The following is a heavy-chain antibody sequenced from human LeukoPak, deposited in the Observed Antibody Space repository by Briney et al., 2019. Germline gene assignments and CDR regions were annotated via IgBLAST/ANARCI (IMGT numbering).Heavy chain of an antibody. D-gene: IGHD5-24*01. Sequence: GGSLRFSGAASGFSFNSNSMNWLRQAQGKGLEWVVSISSSSTYIYYADSLKGRVTISRDNANNPLYLQVNSLRAEDTAVYYCARAGDGYRPLVFWGEGTLVTVSS. CDR2: ISSSSTYI. CDR1: GFSFNSNS. J-gene: IGHJ4*02. CDR3: ARAGDGYRPLVF. V-gene: IGHV3-21*01.